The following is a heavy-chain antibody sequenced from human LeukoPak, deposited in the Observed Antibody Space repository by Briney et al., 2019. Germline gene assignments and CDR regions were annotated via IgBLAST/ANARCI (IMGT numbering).Heavy chain of an antibody. Sequence: KSSETLSLTCTVSGGSISSGGYYWSWIRQPPGKGLEWIGYIYYSGSTNYNPSLKSRVTISVDTSKNQFSLKLSSVTAADTAVYYCARHGQGGSSWYYRLMDVWGQGTTVTVSS. CDR3: ARHGQGGSSWYYRLMDV. CDR2: IYYSGST. CDR1: GGSISSGGYY. J-gene: IGHJ6*02. V-gene: IGHV4-61*08. D-gene: IGHD6-13*01.